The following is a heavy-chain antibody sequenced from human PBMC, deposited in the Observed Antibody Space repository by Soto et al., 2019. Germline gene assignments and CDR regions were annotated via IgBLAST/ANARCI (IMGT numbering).Heavy chain of an antibody. Sequence: PGGSLRLSCAASGFIFSSYFMNWGRQAPGKGLEWVSGITGSGGSTYYADSVKGRFTISRDNSKNTLYLQMNGLRVDDTAEYYCTSRQMQSGAFDYSGQGTLVTVSS. J-gene: IGHJ4*02. CDR1: GFIFSSYF. V-gene: IGHV3-23*01. CDR2: ITGSGGST. CDR3: TSRQMQSGAFDY. D-gene: IGHD3-10*01.